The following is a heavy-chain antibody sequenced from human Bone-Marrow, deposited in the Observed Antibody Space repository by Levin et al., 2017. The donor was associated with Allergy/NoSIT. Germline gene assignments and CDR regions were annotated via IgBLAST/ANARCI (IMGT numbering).Heavy chain of an antibody. CDR3: ARDRLASLYYYSMDV. CDR2: IYTTGST. Sequence: SQTLSLPCSVSGGSIRSGRYYFPWVRQSAGKGLEWIGRIYTTGSTNYNPSLESRVTISRDTFKKEVYLTLSSVTAADTAVYYCARDRLASLYYYSMDVWGRGTTVIVSS. J-gene: IGHJ6*03. CDR1: GGSIRSGRYY. V-gene: IGHV4-61*02.